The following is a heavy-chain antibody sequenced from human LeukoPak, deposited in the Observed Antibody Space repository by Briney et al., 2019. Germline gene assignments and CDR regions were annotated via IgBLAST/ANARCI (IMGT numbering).Heavy chain of an antibody. V-gene: IGHV1-69*06. J-gene: IGHJ3*02. CDR1: GGTFSSYA. Sequence: SVKVSCKASGGTFSSYAISWVRQAPGQGLEWMGGIIPIFGTANYAQKFQGRVTITADKSTSTAYMELSSLRSEDTAVYYCARGIAVAKHDAFDIWGQGTMVTVSS. D-gene: IGHD6-19*01. CDR2: IIPIFGTA. CDR3: ARGIAVAKHDAFDI.